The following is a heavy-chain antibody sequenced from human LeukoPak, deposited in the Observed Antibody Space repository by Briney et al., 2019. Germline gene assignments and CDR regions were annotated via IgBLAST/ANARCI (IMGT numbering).Heavy chain of an antibody. CDR1: GFTFSSYS. D-gene: IGHD1-1*01. Sequence: GGSLRLSCAASGFTFSSYSMNWVRQAPGKGLEWVSSISSSSSYIYYADSVKGRFTISRDNAKNTLSLQMNSLRAEDTAVYYCATYNIPHYWGQGTLVTVSS. CDR2: ISSSSSYI. J-gene: IGHJ4*02. V-gene: IGHV3-21*01. CDR3: ATYNIPHY.